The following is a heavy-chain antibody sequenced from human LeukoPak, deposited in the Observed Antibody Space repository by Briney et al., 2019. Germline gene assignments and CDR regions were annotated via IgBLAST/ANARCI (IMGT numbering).Heavy chain of an antibody. CDR2: IYYSGST. D-gene: IGHD2-2*01. Sequence: PSETLSLTCAVSGGSFSGYYWSWIRQPPGKGLEWIGYIYYSGSTNYNPSLKSRVTISVDTSKNQFSLKLSSVTAADTAVYYCARVGYCSSTSCYPTFDYWGQGTLVTVSS. V-gene: IGHV4-59*01. J-gene: IGHJ4*02. CDR1: GGSFSGYY. CDR3: ARVGYCSSTSCYPTFDY.